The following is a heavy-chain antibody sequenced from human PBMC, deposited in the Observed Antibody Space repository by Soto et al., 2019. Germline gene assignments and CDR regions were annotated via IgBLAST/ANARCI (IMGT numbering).Heavy chain of an antibody. J-gene: IGHJ5*02. Sequence: SVNVSCKPSGGTFSSYAISRVRQAPGPRLEWMGGIIPIFGTANYAQKFQGRVTITADESTSTAYMELSSLRSEDTAVYYCACTRDWNSSPAGRRGWFDPWGQGTLVTVSS. CDR1: GGTFSSYA. CDR3: ACTRDWNSSPAGRRGWFDP. D-gene: IGHD6-13*01. CDR2: IIPIFGTA. V-gene: IGHV1-69*13.